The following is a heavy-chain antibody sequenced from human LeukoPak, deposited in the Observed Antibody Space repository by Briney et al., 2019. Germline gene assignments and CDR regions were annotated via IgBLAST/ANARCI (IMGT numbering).Heavy chain of an antibody. CDR1: GFTFRSYE. V-gene: IGHV3-48*03. J-gene: IGHJ6*02. D-gene: IGHD2-15*01. Sequence: GGSLRLSCVVSGFTFRSYEMNWVRQAPGKGLEWVSYISSSGSTIYYADSVKGRFTISRDNAKNSLYLQMNSLRVEDTAVYYCARESYCSGGSCYFYYYGMDVWGQGTTVTVSS. CDR2: ISSSGSTI. CDR3: ARESYCSGGSCYFYYYGMDV.